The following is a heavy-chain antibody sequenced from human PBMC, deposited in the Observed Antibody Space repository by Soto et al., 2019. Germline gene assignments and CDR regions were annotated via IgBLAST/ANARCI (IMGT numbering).Heavy chain of an antibody. V-gene: IGHV3-30*18. CDR3: AKDSKYYDFWSGYQAY. D-gene: IGHD3-3*01. J-gene: IGHJ4*02. Sequence: QVQLVESGGGVVQPGRSLRLSCAASGFTFSSYGMHWVRQAPGKGLEWVAVISYDGSNKYYADSVKGRFTISRDNSKNTPYLQMNSLRAEDTAVYYCAKDSKYYDFWSGYQAYWGQGALVTVSS. CDR1: GFTFSSYG. CDR2: ISYDGSNK.